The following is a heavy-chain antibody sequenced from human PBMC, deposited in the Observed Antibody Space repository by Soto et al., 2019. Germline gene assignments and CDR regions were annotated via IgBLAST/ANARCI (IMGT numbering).Heavy chain of an antibody. J-gene: IGHJ4*02. D-gene: IGHD3-9*01. CDR3: AREPPGTDWYPGDY. CDR1: GFSLSNYA. Sequence: PGGSLRLSCEVSGFSLSNYAIHWVRQAPGKGLEWVAVTSNDGKKFSYADSVRGRFTVSRDTSQKMFFLQMDRLRPEDTALYYCAREPPGTDWYPGDYWGRGTLVTVSS. CDR2: TSNDGKKF. V-gene: IGHV3-30*03.